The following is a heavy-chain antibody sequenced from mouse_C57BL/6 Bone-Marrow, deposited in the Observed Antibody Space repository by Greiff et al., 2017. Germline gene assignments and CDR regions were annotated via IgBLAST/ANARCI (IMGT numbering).Heavy chain of an antibody. V-gene: IGHV1-63*01. Sequence: QVQLQQSGAELVRPGTSVKMSCKASGYTFTNYWIGWAKQRPGHGLEWIGDIYPGGGYTNYNEKFKGKATLTADKSSSTAYMQFSSLTSEDSAIYYGARGRITTVVDWYFDVWGTGTTVTVSS. CDR2: IYPGGGYT. D-gene: IGHD1-1*01. CDR1: GYTFTNYW. J-gene: IGHJ1*03. CDR3: ARGRITTVVDWYFDV.